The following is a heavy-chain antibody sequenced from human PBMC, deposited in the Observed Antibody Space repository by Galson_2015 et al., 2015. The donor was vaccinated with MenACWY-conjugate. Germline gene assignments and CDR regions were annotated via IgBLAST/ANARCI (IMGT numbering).Heavy chain of an antibody. CDR1: GFTFNNYA. J-gene: IGHJ5*02. CDR2: ISGSGGRT. Sequence: SLRLSCAASGFTFNNYAMYWVRQAPGKGPEWVSVISGSGGRTDYADSVKGRFTISRDNSKNTLYLQLNGLRAEDTAVYYCAKRGISGSGNYFTNNWFDPWGQGTLVTVSS. D-gene: IGHD3-10*01. CDR3: AKRGISGSGNYFTNNWFDP. V-gene: IGHV3-23*01.